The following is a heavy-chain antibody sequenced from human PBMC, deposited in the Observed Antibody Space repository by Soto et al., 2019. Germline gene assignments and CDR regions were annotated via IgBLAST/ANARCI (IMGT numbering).Heavy chain of an antibody. CDR1: GFTFSSYS. D-gene: IGHD2-15*01. J-gene: IGHJ6*02. CDR3: ARDLRGYCSGGSCSYGMDV. CDR2: ISRSSSYI. Sequence: GGSLRISCGASGFTFSSYSMNWVRQAPGKGLEWVSSISRSSSYIYYADSVKGRFTISRDNAKNSLYLQMNSLRAEDTAVYYCARDLRGYCSGGSCSYGMDVWGQGPTVTVSS. V-gene: IGHV3-21*01.